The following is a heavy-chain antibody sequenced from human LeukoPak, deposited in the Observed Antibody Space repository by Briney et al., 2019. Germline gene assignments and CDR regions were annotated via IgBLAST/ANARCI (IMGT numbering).Heavy chain of an antibody. V-gene: IGHV3-30*02. J-gene: IGHJ4*02. CDR2: IRYDGSNK. Sequence: SGGSLRLSCGASGFIFDTHDMHWVRQAPGKGLEWVAFIRYDGSNKYYADSVKGRFTISRDDSKNTLYLQMNSLRAEDTAVYYCAKDILNDFYYWGQGTLVTVSS. CDR1: GFIFDTHD. CDR3: AKDILNDFYY. D-gene: IGHD1-1*01.